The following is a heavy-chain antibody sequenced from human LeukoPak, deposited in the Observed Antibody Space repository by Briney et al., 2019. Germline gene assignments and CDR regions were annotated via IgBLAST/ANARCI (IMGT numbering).Heavy chain of an antibody. V-gene: IGHV6-1*01. CDR2: TYYRSKWNH. CDR3: ARNLRPDFDY. CDR1: GDILYSGSSA. J-gene: IGHJ4*02. Sequence: SQTLSLTCALSGDILYSGSSAWSWIRQSPSRGLEWLVRTYYRSKWNHDYAESVKIRITINPDTSKNEFSLQLNSVTPEDTAVYYCARNLRPDFDYWGQGTLVTVSS.